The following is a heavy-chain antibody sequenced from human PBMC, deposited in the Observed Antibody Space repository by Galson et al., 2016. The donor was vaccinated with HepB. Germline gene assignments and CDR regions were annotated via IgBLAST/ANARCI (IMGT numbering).Heavy chain of an antibody. V-gene: IGHV1-18*01. Sequence: QSGAEVKKPGESLKISCKGSGYVFSNFGITWVRQAPGQRLEWMGMISVFNGDTNYAQKFQGRVSMTTDSSANTAYMDLGSLRSDDTAVYYCVRALPGNLRASDVWGQGTLVSVSS. D-gene: IGHD1-14*01. CDR3: VRALPGNLRASDV. CDR2: ISVFNGDT. CDR1: GYVFSNFG. J-gene: IGHJ3*01.